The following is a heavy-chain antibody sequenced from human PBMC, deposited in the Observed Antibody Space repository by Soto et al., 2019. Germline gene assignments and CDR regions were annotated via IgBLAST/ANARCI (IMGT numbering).Heavy chain of an antibody. V-gene: IGHV4-39*01. J-gene: IGHJ4*02. CDR3: AMIFGSCDNHFDE. CDR1: GGSITIDNYN. CDR2: IYYTGTT. D-gene: IGHD2-15*01. Sequence: QLQLQESGPGLVKPSETLSLTCSVSGGSITIDNYNWGWIRQPPGKSLEWIATIYYTGTTYYRPPLKTRPPISLDTSKNQFSLRLTSVTAADTALYYCAMIFGSCDNHFDECGEGVLVTVSS.